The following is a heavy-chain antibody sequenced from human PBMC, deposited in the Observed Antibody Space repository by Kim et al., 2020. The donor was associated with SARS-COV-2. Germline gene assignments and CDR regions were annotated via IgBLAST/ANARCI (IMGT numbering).Heavy chain of an antibody. CDR3: ARDLRGSYDAFDI. D-gene: IGHD3-16*01. CDR2: INEDGNTK. CDR1: GFTFNNYW. V-gene: IGHV3-7*03. J-gene: IGHJ3*02. Sequence: GGSLRLSCVASGFTFNNYWMSWVRQAPGEGLECVANINEDGNTKYYVGSVKDRFTVSRDNAKNSLYLQMNGLRAEDTAVYYCARDLRGSYDAFDIWGQGTMVTVSS.